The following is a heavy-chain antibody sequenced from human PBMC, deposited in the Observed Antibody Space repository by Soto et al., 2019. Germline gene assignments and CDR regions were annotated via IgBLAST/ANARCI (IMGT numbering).Heavy chain of an antibody. V-gene: IGHV3-30*18. J-gene: IGHJ6*04. CDR2: ISYDGSNK. CDR3: AKDMEAATTNGDDYYYKGMDV. D-gene: IGHD2-15*01. Sequence: GGSLRLSCAASGFTFSSYGMHWVRQAPGKGLEWVAVISYDGSNKYYADSVKGRFTISRDNSKNTLYLQMNSLRAEDTAVYYCAKDMEAATTNGDDYYYKGMDVWGKGTTVTVSS. CDR1: GFTFSSYG.